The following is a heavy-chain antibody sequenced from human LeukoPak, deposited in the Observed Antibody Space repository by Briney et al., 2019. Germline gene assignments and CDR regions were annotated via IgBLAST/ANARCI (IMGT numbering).Heavy chain of an antibody. D-gene: IGHD2-15*01. J-gene: IGHJ5*02. CDR1: GGSIRSGRYY. Sequence: PSQTLSLTCTVSGGSIRSGRYYWSWIRQPAGKGLEWIGHFYTSGSTNYNPSLKSRVTISGDTSKNQFSLKLNSVTAADTAVYYCARLDGYCSGGSCYSVSFVDPWGQGTLVTVSS. CDR3: ARLDGYCSGGSCYSVSFVDP. V-gene: IGHV4-61*09. CDR2: FYTSGST.